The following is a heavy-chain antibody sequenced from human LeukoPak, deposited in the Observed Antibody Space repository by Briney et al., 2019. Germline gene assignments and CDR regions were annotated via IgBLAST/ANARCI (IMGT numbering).Heavy chain of an antibody. CDR3: ASTPIGGIDY. J-gene: IGHJ4*02. CDR2: IYSGGST. D-gene: IGHD4-23*01. CDR1: GFTFSSYN. Sequence: GGSLRLSCAASGFTFSSYNMNWVRQAPGKGLEWVSVIYSGGSTYYADSVKGRFTISRDNSKNTLYLQMNSLRAEDTAVYYCASTPIGGIDYWGQGTLVTVSS. V-gene: IGHV3-66*01.